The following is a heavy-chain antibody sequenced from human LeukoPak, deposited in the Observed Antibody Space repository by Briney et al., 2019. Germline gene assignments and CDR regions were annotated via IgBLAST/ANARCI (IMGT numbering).Heavy chain of an antibody. D-gene: IGHD1-26*01. Sequence: ASVTVSCKASGYTFTSYYIHWVRQAPGQGLEWMGIINPSGGSTSYAQKFQGRVTMTRDTTTSTLYMELSSLRSDDTAVYYCARDLGVGPTTRGWFDPWGQGTLVTVSS. CDR3: ARDLGVGPTTRGWFDP. J-gene: IGHJ5*02. CDR1: GYTFTSYY. CDR2: INPSGGST. V-gene: IGHV1-46*01.